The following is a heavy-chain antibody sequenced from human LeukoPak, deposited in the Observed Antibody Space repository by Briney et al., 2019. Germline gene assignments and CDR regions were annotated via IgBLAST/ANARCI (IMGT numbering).Heavy chain of an antibody. Sequence: PSETLSLTCTVSGGSIRSYYWSWIRQPPGKGLEWIGYIFYAGSITYNPSLKSRVTISLDTSKNLFSLKLNSVTAADTAVYYCASGERGYSYGPLDYWGQGALVIVSS. CDR2: IFYAGSI. CDR3: ASGERGYSYGPLDY. CDR1: GGSIRSYY. V-gene: IGHV4-59*08. J-gene: IGHJ4*02. D-gene: IGHD5-18*01.